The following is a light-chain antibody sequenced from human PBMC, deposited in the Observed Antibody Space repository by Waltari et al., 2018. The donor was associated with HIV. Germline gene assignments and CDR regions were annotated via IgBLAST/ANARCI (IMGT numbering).Light chain of an antibody. V-gene: IGLV2-14*01. J-gene: IGLJ2*01. Sequence: QSALTQPASVSGSPGQSITISCTGTSSDVGSYNYVYWYQQHPGKAPNRWIYEVSKLPSGFSVRFSGAKSGNTASLTISGLQAEDEADYYCSSYTTNSVYAVFGGGTKLTVL. CDR3: SSYTTNSVYAV. CDR1: SSDVGSYNY. CDR2: EVS.